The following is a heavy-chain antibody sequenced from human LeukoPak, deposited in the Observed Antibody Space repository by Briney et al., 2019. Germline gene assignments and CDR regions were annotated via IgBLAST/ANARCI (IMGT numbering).Heavy chain of an antibody. CDR1: GVTFSSYA. J-gene: IGHJ6*03. CDR3: AKSLYYYYYMDV. V-gene: IGHV3-23*01. Sequence: PGGSLRLSCAASGVTFSSYAMSWVRQAPGKGLEWVSTIRSGGGYTYYADSVKGRFTISRDNSKNTLYLQMNSLRAEDTAVYNCAKSLYYYYYMDVWGKGTTVTVSS. CDR2: IRSGGGYT.